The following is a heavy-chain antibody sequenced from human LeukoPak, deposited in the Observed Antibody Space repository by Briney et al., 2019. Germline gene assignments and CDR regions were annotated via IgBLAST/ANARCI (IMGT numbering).Heavy chain of an antibody. CDR3: AGRYCGGDCYNLYFDY. J-gene: IGHJ4*02. CDR2: ISSTGSNT. CDR1: GFIFSDHF. V-gene: IGHV3-11*04. Sequence: GGSLRLSCAASGFIFSDHFMGWIRQAPGKGLEWVSYISSTGSNTYYADSVKGRFTISRDNAKNSLYLQMNSLRVEDTAVYYCAGRYCGGDCYNLYFDYWGQGTLVTVSS. D-gene: IGHD2-21*01.